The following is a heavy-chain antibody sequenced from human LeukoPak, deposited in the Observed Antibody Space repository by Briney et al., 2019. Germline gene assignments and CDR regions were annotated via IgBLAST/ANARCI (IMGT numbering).Heavy chain of an antibody. CDR3: ATSGDILTGYQKVTLAY. CDR2: IYYSRTT. D-gene: IGHD3-9*01. Sequence: SETLSLTCTVSGGSISSYYWSWIRQPPGKGLEWIGSIYYSRTTYYNPSLKSRVTISVDTSKNQFSLDLTSVTAADTAVYYCATSGDILTGYQKVTLAYWGQGTLVSVSS. J-gene: IGHJ4*02. CDR1: GGSISSYY. V-gene: IGHV4-59*05.